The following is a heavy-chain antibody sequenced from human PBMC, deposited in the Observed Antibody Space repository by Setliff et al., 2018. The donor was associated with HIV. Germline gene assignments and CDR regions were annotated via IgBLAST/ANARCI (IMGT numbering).Heavy chain of an antibody. Sequence: SETLSLTCTVSGGSISTYYWSWIRQPPGKGLELIGYIYYTGTTNYNPTLKSRVTISLDTSQNHFSLKLTSVTAADTAVYSCARHITGGLAAPVWFDPWGQGTLVTVSS. D-gene: IGHD6-13*01. J-gene: IGHJ5*02. CDR2: IYYTGTT. CDR3: ARHITGGLAAPVWFDP. V-gene: IGHV4-59*08. CDR1: GGSISTYY.